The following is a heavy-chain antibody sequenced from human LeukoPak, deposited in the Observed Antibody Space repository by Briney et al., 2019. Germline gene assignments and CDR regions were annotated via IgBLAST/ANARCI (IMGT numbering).Heavy chain of an antibody. V-gene: IGHV1-69*13. J-gene: IGHJ4*02. D-gene: IGHD3-22*01. Sequence: SVKVSCHASGGTFSIYAISWVRQAPGQGLEWMGGVIPIFGTANYAQKVQGRVTITADESTSTAYMELSSLRSEDTAVYYCVREEGYYYDSSGYPRTNWGQGTLVTVSS. CDR2: VIPIFGTA. CDR3: VREEGYYYDSSGYPRTN. CDR1: GGTFSIYA.